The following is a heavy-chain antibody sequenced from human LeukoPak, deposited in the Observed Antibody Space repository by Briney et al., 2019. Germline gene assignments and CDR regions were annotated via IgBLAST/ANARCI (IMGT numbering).Heavy chain of an antibody. J-gene: IGHJ6*01. CDR3: ARDISLRMDA. Sequence: GGSLRLSCAASGFTVSSNYMSWVRQAPGKGLMWVSVISGDGSNTRYADSVKGRFTISRDNAKNTLYLQMNSLRAEDTAVYYCARDISLRMDAWGQGTTVTVSS. V-gene: IGHV3-74*01. CDR2: ISGDGSNT. CDR1: GFTVSSNY.